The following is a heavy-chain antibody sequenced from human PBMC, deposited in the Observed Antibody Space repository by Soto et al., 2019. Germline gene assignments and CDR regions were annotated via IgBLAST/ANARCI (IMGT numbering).Heavy chain of an antibody. J-gene: IGHJ6*03. D-gene: IGHD6-25*01. V-gene: IGHV4-59*01. CDR2: IYYSGST. CDR1: GGSISSYY. CDR3: ARLSGDPKYYYYYYMDV. Sequence: SETLSLTCTVSGGSISSYYWSWIRQPPGKGLEWIGYIYYSGSTNYNPSLKSRVTISVDTSKNQFSLKLSSVTAADTAVYYCARLSGDPKYYYYYYMDVWGKGTTVTVSS.